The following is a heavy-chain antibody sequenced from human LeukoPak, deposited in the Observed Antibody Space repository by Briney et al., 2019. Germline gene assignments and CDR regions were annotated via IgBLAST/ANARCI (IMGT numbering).Heavy chain of an antibody. D-gene: IGHD3-16*02. CDR3: ARDEVMITFGGVIVNNWFDH. CDR2: ISAYNGNT. J-gene: IGHJ5*02. CDR1: GYTFTSYG. Sequence: ASVTVSCKSSGYTFTSYGISWVRQAPGQGLEWMGWISAYNGNTNYAQKLQGRVTMTTDTSTSTAYMELRSLRSDDTAVYYCARDEVMITFGGVIVNNWFDHWGQGTLVTVSS. V-gene: IGHV1-18*01.